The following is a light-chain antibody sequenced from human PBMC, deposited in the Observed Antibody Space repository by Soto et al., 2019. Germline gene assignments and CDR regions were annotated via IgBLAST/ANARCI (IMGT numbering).Light chain of an antibody. Sequence: EIVLTQSPGTLSLSPGERATLSCRASQSVSSSYLAWYQQKPGQAPRLLIYGASSRATGIPDRFSGSGSGTDFTLTISRLEREDFAVYYRQQYGSSRTFGQGTKVDIK. CDR1: QSVSSSY. V-gene: IGKV3-20*01. CDR3: QQYGSSRT. J-gene: IGKJ1*01. CDR2: GAS.